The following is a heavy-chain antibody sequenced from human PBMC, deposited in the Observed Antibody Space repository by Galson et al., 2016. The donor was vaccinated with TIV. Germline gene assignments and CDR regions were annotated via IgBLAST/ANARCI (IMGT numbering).Heavy chain of an antibody. V-gene: IGHV1-69*04. CDR3: AKDHCSGTSCPQPHY. D-gene: IGHD2-2*01. CDR2: IIPMLGIT. J-gene: IGHJ4*02. CDR1: GGIFNSYA. Sequence: SVKVSCKASGGIFNSYAISWVRQAPGQGLEWVGRIIPMLGITRYAQKFQGRVTIIADDSTSTAYMELSSLKSEDTAVYYCAKDHCSGTSCPQPHYWGQGTLVTVSS.